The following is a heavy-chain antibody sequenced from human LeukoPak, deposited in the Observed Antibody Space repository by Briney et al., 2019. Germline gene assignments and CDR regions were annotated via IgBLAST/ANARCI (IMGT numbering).Heavy chain of an antibody. J-gene: IGHJ4*02. D-gene: IGHD2-2*01. V-gene: IGHV3-30*18. Sequence: GGSLRLSCAASGFTFSSYGMHWVRQAPGKGLEWVAVISYDGSNKYYADSVKGRFTISRDNSENTLYLQMNSLRAEDTAVYYCAKDFEESIVVVPAAINGLDYWGQGTLVTVSS. CDR2: ISYDGSNK. CDR1: GFTFSSYG. CDR3: AKDFEESIVVVPAAINGLDY.